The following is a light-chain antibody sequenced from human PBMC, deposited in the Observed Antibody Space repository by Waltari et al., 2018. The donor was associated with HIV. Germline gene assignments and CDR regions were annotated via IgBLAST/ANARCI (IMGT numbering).Light chain of an antibody. CDR1: SSNIETNT. CDR3: AAWDDSLNGPV. CDR2: SSN. Sequence: QSVLTQAPSASGTPGQRVTISCSGSSSNIETNTVNWYQQLPGTAPKLLIYSSNQRPSGVPARFSGAKSGTSASLASSGSQSEDEADYYCAAWDDSLNGPVFGGGTKLTVL. V-gene: IGLV1-44*01. J-gene: IGLJ2*01.